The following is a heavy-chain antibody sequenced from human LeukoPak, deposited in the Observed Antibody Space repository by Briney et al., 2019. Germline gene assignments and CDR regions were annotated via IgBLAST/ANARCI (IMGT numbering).Heavy chain of an antibody. CDR3: AKDLMIVGANGPSAFDI. J-gene: IGHJ3*02. CDR1: GFTFSSYG. D-gene: IGHD1-26*01. Sequence: PGGSLRLSCAASGFTFSSYGMHWVRQAPGKGLEWVAFIRYDGSNKYYADSVKGRFTISRDNSKNTLYLQMNSLRAEDTAGYYCAKDLMIVGANGPSAFDIWGQGTMVTVSS. V-gene: IGHV3-30*02. CDR2: IRYDGSNK.